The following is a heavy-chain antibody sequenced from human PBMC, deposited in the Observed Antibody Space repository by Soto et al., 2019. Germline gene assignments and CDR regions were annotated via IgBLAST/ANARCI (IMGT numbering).Heavy chain of an antibody. CDR2: ITANGGTT. V-gene: IGHV3-23*01. Sequence: GGSLRLSCAASGFTFSSYSVSWVRQAPGQGLEWVSHITANGGTTYYADSVKGRFTISRDSSRTTVCLQMNSLRAENTALYYCATCAKVNWNYDAFHIWGKGRMVTVSS. CDR3: ATCAKVNWNYDAFHI. CDR1: GFTFSSYS. J-gene: IGHJ3*02. D-gene: IGHD1-7*01.